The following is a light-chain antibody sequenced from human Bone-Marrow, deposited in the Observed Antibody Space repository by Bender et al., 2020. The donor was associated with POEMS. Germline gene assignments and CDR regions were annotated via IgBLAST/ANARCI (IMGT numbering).Light chain of an antibody. Sequence: QSVLTQPPSASGTPGQTVTISCSGGYSNIGTNTVNWYQQVPGTAPKLLIYRNDQRQSGVPDRFSGSKSGTSASLAISGLQSDDEADYHCTAWDGGLNIRVYGGGTKLTVL. CDR2: RND. CDR1: YSNIGTNT. V-gene: IGLV1-44*01. J-gene: IGLJ3*02. CDR3: TAWDGGLNIRV.